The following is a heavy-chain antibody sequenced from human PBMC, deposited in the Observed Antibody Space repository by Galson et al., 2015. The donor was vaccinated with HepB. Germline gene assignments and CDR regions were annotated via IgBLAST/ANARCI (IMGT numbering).Heavy chain of an antibody. CDR3: AKDLGGNWFDP. J-gene: IGHJ5*02. CDR2: ISYDGSNK. V-gene: IGHV3-30*18. D-gene: IGHD3-10*01. CDR1: GFTFSSYG. Sequence: SLRLSCAASGFTFSSYGMHWVRQAPGKGLEWVAVISYDGSNKYYADSVKGRFTISRDNSKNTLYLQMNSLRAEDTAVYYCAKDLGGNWFDPWGQGTLGTVSS.